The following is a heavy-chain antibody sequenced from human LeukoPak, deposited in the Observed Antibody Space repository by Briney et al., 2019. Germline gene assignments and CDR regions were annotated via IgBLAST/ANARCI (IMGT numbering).Heavy chain of an antibody. CDR2: INHSGST. CDR3: AREEYSY. J-gene: IGHJ4*02. V-gene: IGHV4-34*01. CDR1: GGSLSGYY. Sequence: PSETLSLTCAVYGGSLSGYYWSWIRQPPVKGLEWIGEINHSGSTNHNPSLKSRVTMSVDTSKNHFSLKLSSVTAADTAVYYCAREEYSYWGQGTLVTVSS. D-gene: IGHD2-15*01.